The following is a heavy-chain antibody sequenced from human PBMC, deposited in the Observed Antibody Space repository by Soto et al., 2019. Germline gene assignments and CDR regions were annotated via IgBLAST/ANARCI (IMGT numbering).Heavy chain of an antibody. J-gene: IGHJ6*02. D-gene: IGHD3-10*01. CDR2: IIPILGIP. CDR3: ARFFGSYGMDV. CDR1: GGTFSSYT. Sequence: QVQLVQSGAEVKKPGSSVKVSCKASGGTFSSYTISWVRQAPGQGLEWMGRIIPILGIPNYAQKFQGRVTITADKYKSTAYMELSSLRSEDTAVYYCARFFGSYGMDVWGQGTTVTVSS. V-gene: IGHV1-69*02.